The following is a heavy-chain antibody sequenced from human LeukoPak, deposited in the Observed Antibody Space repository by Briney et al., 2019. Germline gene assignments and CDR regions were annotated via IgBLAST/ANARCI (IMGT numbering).Heavy chain of an antibody. CDR2: ISSSSLYI. D-gene: IGHD3-22*01. Sequence: GGSLRLSCAASGFTFSSYSMNWVRQAPGKGLEWVSSISSSSLYIYYADSVKGRFTISRDNAKNSLYLQMSSLRAEDTAVYYCARDTGAYYDSGGLDYWGQGTLVTVSS. CDR3: ARDTGAYYDSGGLDY. CDR1: GFTFSSYS. V-gene: IGHV3-21*01. J-gene: IGHJ4*02.